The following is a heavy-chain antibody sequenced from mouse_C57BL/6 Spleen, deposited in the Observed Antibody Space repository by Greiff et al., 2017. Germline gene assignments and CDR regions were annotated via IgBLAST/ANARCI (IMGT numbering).Heavy chain of an antibody. Sequence: VQLQQSGAELVKPGASVKISCKASGYAFSSYWMNWVKQRPGKGLEWIGQIYPGDGDTNYNGKFKGKATLTADKSSRTASMQLSSLTSADSSVYFWSAKYPFDYWGQGTTLTVSS. D-gene: IGHD5-1*01. J-gene: IGHJ2*01. V-gene: IGHV1-80*01. CDR3: SAKYPFDY. CDR2: IYPGDGDT. CDR1: GYAFSSYW.